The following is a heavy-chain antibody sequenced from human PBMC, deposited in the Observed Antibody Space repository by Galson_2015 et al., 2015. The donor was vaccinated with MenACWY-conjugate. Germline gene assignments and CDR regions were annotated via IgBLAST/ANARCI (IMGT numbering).Heavy chain of an antibody. J-gene: IGHJ4*02. V-gene: IGHV5-10-1*01. D-gene: IGHD6-13*01. Sequence: WVRQMPGKGLEWMGRIDPTDSYTNYSPSVQGHVTISADKSVNTAYLQWSSLKASDTALYYCARHKGTWYFEDWGQGSLVTVSS. CDR2: IDPTDSYT. CDR3: ARHKGTWYFED.